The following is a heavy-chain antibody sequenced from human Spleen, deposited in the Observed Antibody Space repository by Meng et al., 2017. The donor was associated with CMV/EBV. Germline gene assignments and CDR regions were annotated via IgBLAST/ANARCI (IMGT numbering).Heavy chain of an antibody. Sequence: GESLKISCVASGFTFNNYGMHWVRQAPGKGLEWVSSISSSSSYIYYAASVKGRFTISRDNAKNSLYLQMNSLRAEDTAVYYCARRYCSSTSCSSLSFDPWGQGTLVTVSS. D-gene: IGHD2-2*01. CDR1: GFTFNNYG. CDR2: ISSSSSYI. V-gene: IGHV3-21*01. J-gene: IGHJ5*02. CDR3: ARRYCSSTSCSSLSFDP.